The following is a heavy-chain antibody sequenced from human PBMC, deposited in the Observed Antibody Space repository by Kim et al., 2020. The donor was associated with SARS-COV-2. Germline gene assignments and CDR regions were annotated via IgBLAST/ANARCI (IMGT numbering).Heavy chain of an antibody. V-gene: IGHV3-23*01. J-gene: IGHJ4*02. CDR3: AKRGEDFPTSGQYFFDY. Sequence: GGSLRLSCAASGFTFSDYAMTWVRQAPGKGLEWVSSINNGGARIYYADSVRGRFTISRDNSKNTLYLQMSSLRGEDTAIYFCAKRGEDFPTSGQYFFDYWGQGTLVTVSS. D-gene: IGHD1-26*01. CDR2: INNGGARI. CDR1: GFTFSDYA.